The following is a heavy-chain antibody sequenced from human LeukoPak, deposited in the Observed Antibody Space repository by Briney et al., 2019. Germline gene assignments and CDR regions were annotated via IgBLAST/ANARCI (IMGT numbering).Heavy chain of an antibody. CDR2: IKPNRGDT. CDR3: ARDYGNWFDP. Sequence: ASVKVSCKASGYAFTAYYMHWVRQAPGQGLEWMGRIKPNRGDTNYAQKFQGRVTMTRDASISTAYMELSRLTSDDTAVYYCARDYGNWFDPWGQGTLVTVSS. J-gene: IGHJ5*02. D-gene: IGHD3-16*01. CDR1: GYAFTAYY. V-gene: IGHV1-2*06.